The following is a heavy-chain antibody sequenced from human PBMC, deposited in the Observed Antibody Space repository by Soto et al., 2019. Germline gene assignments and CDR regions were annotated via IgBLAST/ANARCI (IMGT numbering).Heavy chain of an antibody. CDR2: MNPNSGNT. Sequence: ASVKVSCKTSGYTFTSYDINWVRQATGQGLEWMGWMNPNSGNTGYAQKFQGRVTMTRSTSISTAYMELSSLRSEDTAVYYCARGVGYCNSPTCRKWFDPWGQGTLVTVSS. J-gene: IGHJ5*02. CDR3: ARGVGYCNSPTCRKWFDP. D-gene: IGHD2-2*01. V-gene: IGHV1-8*01. CDR1: GYTFTSYD.